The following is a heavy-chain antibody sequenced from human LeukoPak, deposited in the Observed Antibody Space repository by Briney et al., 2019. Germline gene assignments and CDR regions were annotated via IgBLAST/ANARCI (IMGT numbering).Heavy chain of an antibody. CDR2: TRNKANSYTT. Sequence: GGSLRLSCVATGFTSSGHYMDWVRQAPGKGLEWVARTRNKANSYTTKYAASVEGRFTISRDTSKSLLYLQLSSLKTEDTAVYYCARAGYCGAGTCYSDYYDYWGQGTLVTVSS. J-gene: IGHJ4*02. V-gene: IGHV3-72*01. CDR3: ARAGYCGAGTCYSDYYDY. CDR1: GFTSSGHY. D-gene: IGHD2-15*01.